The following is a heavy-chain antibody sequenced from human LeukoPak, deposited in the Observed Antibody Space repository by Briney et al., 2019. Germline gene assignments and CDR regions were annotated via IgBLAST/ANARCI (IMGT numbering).Heavy chain of an antibody. CDR2: VYYSGRT. CDR1: GGSISSSSHY. Sequence: PSETLSLTCTVSGGSISSSSHYWSWIRQPPGEGLEWIASVYYSGRTYYNPSLKSRVTISVDTSKNQFSLKLSSVTAADTAVFYCVRYVVSGSGIYYFDYWGQGTLVTVSS. CDR3: VRYVVSGSGIYYFDY. J-gene: IGHJ4*02. V-gene: IGHV4-39*01. D-gene: IGHD3-10*01.